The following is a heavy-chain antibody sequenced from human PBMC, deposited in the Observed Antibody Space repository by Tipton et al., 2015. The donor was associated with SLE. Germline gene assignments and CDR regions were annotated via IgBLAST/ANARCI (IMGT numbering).Heavy chain of an antibody. Sequence: TLSLTCTVSGGSISSGSYYWSWIRQPAGKGLEWIGRVYTSGSTNYNPSLKSRVTISVDTPKNQFSLMLSSVTAADTAVYYCASTFYDFWSGGGYFDYWGQGTLVTVSS. CDR1: GGSISSGSYY. V-gene: IGHV4-61*02. CDR3: ASTFYDFWSGGGYFDY. CDR2: VYTSGST. D-gene: IGHD3-3*01. J-gene: IGHJ4*02.